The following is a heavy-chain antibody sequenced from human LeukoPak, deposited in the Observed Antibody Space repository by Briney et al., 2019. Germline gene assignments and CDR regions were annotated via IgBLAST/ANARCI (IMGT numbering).Heavy chain of an antibody. J-gene: IGHJ4*02. D-gene: IGHD3-10*01. V-gene: IGHV4-59*01. CDR1: GGSISSYY. CDR3: ALGTYYYGSGSSYYFDY. Sequence: SETLSLPCTVSGGSISSYYWSWIRQPPGKGLGWIGYIYYSGSKNYNPSLKSRVTISVDTSKNQFSLKLSSVSAADTAVYYCALGTYYYGSGSSYYFDYSGQGTLVTVSP. CDR2: IYYSGSK.